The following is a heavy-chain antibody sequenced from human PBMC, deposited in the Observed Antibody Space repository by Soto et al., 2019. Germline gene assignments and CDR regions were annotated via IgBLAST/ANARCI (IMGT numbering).Heavy chain of an antibody. J-gene: IGHJ6*02. V-gene: IGHV4-59*01. CDR3: ARVGGGNYYYYGMDV. CDR2: IYYSGST. CDR1: GGSISSYY. Sequence: QVQLQESGPGLVKPSETLSLTCTVSGGSISSYYWSWIRRPPGKGLEWIGYIYYSGSTKYNPSLKSRVTISVDTSKNQFSLKLSSVSAADTAVYYCARVGGGNYYYYGMDVWGQGTTVTVSS.